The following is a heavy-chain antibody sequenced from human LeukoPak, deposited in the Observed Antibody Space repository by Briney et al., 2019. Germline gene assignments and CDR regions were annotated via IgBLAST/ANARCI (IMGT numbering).Heavy chain of an antibody. CDR1: GYTFTGYY. D-gene: IGHD1-26*01. J-gene: IGHJ4*02. CDR2: INPNSGGT. Sequence: ASVKVSCKASGYTFTGYYMHWLRQAPGQGLEWMGRINPNSGGTNYAQKFQGRVTITRDTSISTAYMELSRLRSDDTAVYYCARLLSGATPFDYWGQGTLVTVSS. CDR3: ARLLSGATPFDY. V-gene: IGHV1-2*06.